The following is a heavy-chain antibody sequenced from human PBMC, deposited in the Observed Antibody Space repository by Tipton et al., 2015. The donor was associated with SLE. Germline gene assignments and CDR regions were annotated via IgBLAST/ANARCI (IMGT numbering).Heavy chain of an antibody. Sequence: TLSLTCTVSGGSISSYYWSWIRQPPGKGLEWIGYIYYSGSTNYNPSLKSRVTISVDTSKNQFSLKLSSVTAADTAVYYCARGSKSGFYYYYYYMDVWGKGTTVTVSS. CDR2: IYYSGST. D-gene: IGHD3-3*01. CDR3: ARGSKSGFYYYYYYMDV. V-gene: IGHV4-59*01. CDR1: GGSISSYY. J-gene: IGHJ6*03.